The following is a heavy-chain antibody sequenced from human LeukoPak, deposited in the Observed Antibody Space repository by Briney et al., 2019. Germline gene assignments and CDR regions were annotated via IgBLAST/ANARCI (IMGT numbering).Heavy chain of an antibody. CDR1: GGTFSSYA. CDR3: ARDYSSGWYPSYMDV. J-gene: IGHJ6*03. D-gene: IGHD6-19*01. V-gene: IGHV1-18*01. CDR2: ISAYNGNT. Sequence: ASVKVSCKASGGTFSSYAISWVRQAPGQGLEWMGWISAYNGNTNYAQKLQGRVTMTTDTSTSTAYMELRSLRSDDTAVYYCARDYSSGWYPSYMDVWGKGTTVTVSS.